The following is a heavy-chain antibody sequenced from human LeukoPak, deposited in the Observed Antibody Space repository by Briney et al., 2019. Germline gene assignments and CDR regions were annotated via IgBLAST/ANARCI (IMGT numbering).Heavy chain of an antibody. CDR2: FYHNGNS. CDR3: ARDRHGIDF. V-gene: IGHV4-30-2*01. Sequence: SQTLFLTCSVSGDYSNSGGFYWSLIQQPPRKGLEWIGRFYHNGNSYYNTSLKSRVTISIDRSKNQISLQLSTVTASDTAVYYCARDRHGIDFWGQGIPVTVSS. CDR1: GDYSNSGGFY. D-gene: IGHD1-1*01. J-gene: IGHJ4*02.